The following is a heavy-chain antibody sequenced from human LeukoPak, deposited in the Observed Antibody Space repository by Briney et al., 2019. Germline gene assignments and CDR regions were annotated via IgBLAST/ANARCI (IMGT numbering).Heavy chain of an antibody. D-gene: IGHD4-11*01. CDR3: ASYMTYSSQFDMDV. J-gene: IGHJ6*03. V-gene: IGHV1-24*01. CDR2: FDPEDGET. Sequence: ASVKVSCKASGYTFTGYYMHWVRQAPGKGLEWMGGFDPEDGETIYAQKFQGRVTMTEDTSTDTAYMELSSLRSEDTAVYYCASYMTYSSQFDMDVWGKGTTVTVSS. CDR1: GYTFTGYY.